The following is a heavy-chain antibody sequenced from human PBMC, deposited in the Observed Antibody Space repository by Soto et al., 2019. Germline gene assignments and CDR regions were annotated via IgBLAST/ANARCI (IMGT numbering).Heavy chain of an antibody. J-gene: IGHJ5*02. CDR2: IYYSGST. Sequence: SETLSLTCTVSGGSISSYYWSWIRQPPGKGLEWIGYIYYSGSTNYNPSLKSRVTISVDTSKNQFSLKLSSVTAADTAVYYCARATAVAGTGNWFDPWGQGTLVTAPQ. D-gene: IGHD6-19*01. CDR1: GGSISSYY. V-gene: IGHV4-59*01. CDR3: ARATAVAGTGNWFDP.